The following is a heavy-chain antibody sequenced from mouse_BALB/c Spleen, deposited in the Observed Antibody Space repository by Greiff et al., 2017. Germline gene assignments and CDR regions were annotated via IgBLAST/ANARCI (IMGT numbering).Heavy chain of an antibody. CDR2: IYPGNSDT. J-gene: IGHJ3*01. CDR3: TCEITTVVRWFAY. CDR1: GYTFTSYW. D-gene: IGHD1-1*01. Sequence: VQLQQSGTVLARPGASVKMSCKASGYTFTSYWMHWVKQRPGQGLEWIGAIYPGNSDTSYNQKFKGKAILTAVTSTSTAYMELSSLTNEDSAVYYCTCEITTVVRWFAYWGQGTLVTVSA. V-gene: IGHV1-5*01.